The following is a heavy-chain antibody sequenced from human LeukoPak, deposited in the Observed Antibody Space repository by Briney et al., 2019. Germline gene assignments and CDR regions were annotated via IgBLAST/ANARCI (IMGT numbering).Heavy chain of an antibody. Sequence: PSETLSLTCAVYGGSFSGYYWSWIRQPPGKGLEWIGEINYSGSTNYNPSLKSRVTISVDTSKNQFSLKLSSVTAADTAVYYCARDDYGYNWFDPWGQGTLVTVSS. CDR2: INYSGST. D-gene: IGHD4-17*01. V-gene: IGHV4-34*01. CDR1: GGSFSGYY. CDR3: ARDDYGYNWFDP. J-gene: IGHJ5*02.